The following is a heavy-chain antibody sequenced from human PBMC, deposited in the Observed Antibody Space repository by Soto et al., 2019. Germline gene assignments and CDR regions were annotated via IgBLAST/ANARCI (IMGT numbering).Heavy chain of an antibody. Sequence: PSETLSLTCAVYGGSLSGYYWSWIRQPPGKGLEWIGEINHSGSTNYNPSLKSRVTISVDTSKNQFSLKLSSVTAADTAVYYCARGGGYYYDSSGYFFSAKRVYYYGMDVWGQGTTVTGSS. J-gene: IGHJ6*02. V-gene: IGHV4-34*01. CDR3: ARGGGYYYDSSGYFFSAKRVYYYGMDV. D-gene: IGHD3-22*01. CDR2: INHSGST. CDR1: GGSLSGYY.